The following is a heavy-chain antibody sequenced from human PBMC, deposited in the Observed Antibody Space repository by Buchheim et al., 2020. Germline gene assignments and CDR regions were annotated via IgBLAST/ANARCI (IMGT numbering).Heavy chain of an antibody. CDR3: ARDFNLLWFGGTNWFDP. V-gene: IGHV4-59*12. CDR2: IYYSGST. J-gene: IGHJ5*02. D-gene: IGHD3-10*01. Sequence: HVRLQESGPGLVKPSETLSLTCTVSGGSISSYYWSWIRQPPGKGLEWIGYIYYSGSTNYNPPLKSRVTISVDTSKNQFSLKLSSVTAADTAVYYCARDFNLLWFGGTNWFDPWGQGTL. CDR1: GGSISSYY.